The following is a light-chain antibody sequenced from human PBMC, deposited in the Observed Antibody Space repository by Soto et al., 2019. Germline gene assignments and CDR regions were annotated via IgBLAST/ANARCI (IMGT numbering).Light chain of an antibody. Sequence: DIQMTQSPSSLSSSVGDRVTITCRASQSISSYLNWYKQKPGKAPKLLIYAASSLQSGVPSRFSGSGSGTDFTLTISSLKPEDFETYYCQQYDTYTGTFGQGTKVDIK. CDR3: QQYDTYTGT. CDR1: QSISSY. V-gene: IGKV1-39*01. J-gene: IGKJ1*01. CDR2: AAS.